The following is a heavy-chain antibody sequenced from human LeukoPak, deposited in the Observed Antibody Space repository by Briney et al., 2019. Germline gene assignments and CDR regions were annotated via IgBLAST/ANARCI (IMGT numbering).Heavy chain of an antibody. Sequence: PSETLSLTCTVSGGSISSYYWSWIRQPPGKGLEWLGEINHSGSTNYNPSLKSRVTISVDTSKNQFSLKLSSVTAADTAVYYCARGLNSGYAPYSSYYYGMDVWGKGTTVTVSS. CDR3: ARGLNSGYAPYSSYYYGMDV. CDR1: GGSISSYY. V-gene: IGHV4-34*01. CDR2: INHSGST. J-gene: IGHJ6*04. D-gene: IGHD5-12*01.